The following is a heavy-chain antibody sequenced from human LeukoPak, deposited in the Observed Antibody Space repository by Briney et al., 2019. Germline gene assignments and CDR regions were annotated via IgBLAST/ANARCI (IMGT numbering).Heavy chain of an antibody. CDR3: ARDTTIFGVAEYYFDY. CDR1: GYTFTSYA. J-gene: IGHJ4*02. V-gene: IGHV1-3*03. Sequence: ASVTVSCKASGYTFTSYAMHWVRQAPGQRLEWMGWINAGNGNTKYSQEFQGRVTITRDTSASTAYMELSSLRSEDMAVYYCARDTTIFGVAEYYFDYWGQGTLVTVSS. CDR2: INAGNGNT. D-gene: IGHD3-3*01.